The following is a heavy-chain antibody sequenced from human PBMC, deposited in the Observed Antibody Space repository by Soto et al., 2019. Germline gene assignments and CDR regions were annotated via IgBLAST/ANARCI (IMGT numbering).Heavy chain of an antibody. D-gene: IGHD5-12*01. CDR2: IWYDGSNK. V-gene: IGHV3-33*01. Sequence: PGGSLRLSCAASGFTFSSYGMHWVRQAPGKGLEWVAVIWYDGSNKYYADSVKGRFTISRDNSKNTLYPQMNSLRAEDTAVYYCARVEDISGYDYIDYWGQGTLVTVSS. J-gene: IGHJ4*02. CDR3: ARVEDISGYDYIDY. CDR1: GFTFSSYG.